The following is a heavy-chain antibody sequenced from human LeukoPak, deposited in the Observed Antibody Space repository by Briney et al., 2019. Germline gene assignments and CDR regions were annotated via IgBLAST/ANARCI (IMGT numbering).Heavy chain of an antibody. J-gene: IGHJ4*02. Sequence: GASVKVSCKASGYTFTSYGISWVRQAPGQGLGWMGWISAYNGNTNYAQKLQGRVTMTTDTSTSTAYMELSSLRSEDTAVYYCATEGYYDSSGYYNDYWGQGTLVTVSS. CDR3: ATEGYYDSSGYYNDY. CDR1: GYTFTSYG. CDR2: ISAYNGNT. V-gene: IGHV1-18*01. D-gene: IGHD3-22*01.